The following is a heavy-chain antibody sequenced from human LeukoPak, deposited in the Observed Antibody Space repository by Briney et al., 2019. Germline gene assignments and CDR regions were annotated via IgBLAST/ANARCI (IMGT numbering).Heavy chain of an antibody. CDR3: ARSFGESSQPFDY. D-gene: IGHD3-10*01. J-gene: IGHJ4*02. CDR1: GYSFTSCW. V-gene: IGHV5-51*01. CDR2: FYPGDSDT. Sequence: GASLKISCKGPGYSFTSCWIGRVRQMPGQGLEWVGIFYPGDSDTRYSPSFQGQVSISADKSISTAYLQWSSLKASDTAMYYCARSFGESSQPFDYWGQGTLVTVSS.